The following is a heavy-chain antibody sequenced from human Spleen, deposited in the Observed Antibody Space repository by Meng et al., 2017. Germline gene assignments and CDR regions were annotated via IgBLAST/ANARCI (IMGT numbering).Heavy chain of an antibody. CDR3: ARGIYYYDSSGFQRWFDP. CDR1: GGSISSTNW. D-gene: IGHD3-22*01. J-gene: IGHJ5*02. CDR2: IYHSGST. V-gene: IGHV4-4*02. Sequence: QGQLQQWGAVLLKPSETLSLTSAVSGGSISSTNWWSWVRQPPGKGLEWIGEIYHSGSTNYNPSLKSRVTISVDTSKNQFSLKLSSVTAADTAVYYCARGIYYYDSSGFQRWFDPWGQGTLVTVSS.